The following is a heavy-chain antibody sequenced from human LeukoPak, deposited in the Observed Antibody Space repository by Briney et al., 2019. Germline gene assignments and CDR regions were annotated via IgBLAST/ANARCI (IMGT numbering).Heavy chain of an antibody. J-gene: IGHJ4*02. Sequence: GGSLRLSCAASGFTVSSNYMNWDRQAPGKGLEWVSLIYSGGSTHYADSVKGRFTISRDNSKNTLYLQMNSLRAEDTAVYYCARGGDSSYYGDYWGQGTLVTVSS. CDR1: GFTVSSNY. V-gene: IGHV3-66*01. CDR2: IYSGGST. D-gene: IGHD3-22*01. CDR3: ARGGDSSYYGDY.